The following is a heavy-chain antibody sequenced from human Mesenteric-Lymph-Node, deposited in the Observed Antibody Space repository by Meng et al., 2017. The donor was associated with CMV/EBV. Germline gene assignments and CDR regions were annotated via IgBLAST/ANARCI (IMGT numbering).Heavy chain of an antibody. CDR1: GGSVSSGNYY. D-gene: IGHD1-14*01. J-gene: IGHJ5*02. Sequence: SETLSLTCTVSGGSVSSGNYYWSWIRQPPGKGLEWIGYIYYSGNTYYNPSLKSRITISLDTSKNQFSLMLSSVTAADTAVYYCARRDGKFDPWGQGTLVTVSS. CDR2: IYYSGNT. CDR3: ARRDGKFDP. V-gene: IGHV4-30-4*08.